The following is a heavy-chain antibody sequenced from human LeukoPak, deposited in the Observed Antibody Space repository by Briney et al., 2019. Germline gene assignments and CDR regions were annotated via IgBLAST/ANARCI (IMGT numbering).Heavy chain of an antibody. CDR1: GYTFTGYY. CDR2: INPNSGGT. D-gene: IGHD1-1*01. V-gene: IGHV1-2*02. CDR3: ARGLVTMDDYGDY. J-gene: IGHJ4*02. Sequence: ASVKVSCKASGYTFTGYYMHWVRQAPGQGLEWMGWINPNSGGTNYAQKFQGRVTMTRDTSISTAYMELSSLRSEDTAVYYCARGLVTMDDYGDYWGQGTLVTVSS.